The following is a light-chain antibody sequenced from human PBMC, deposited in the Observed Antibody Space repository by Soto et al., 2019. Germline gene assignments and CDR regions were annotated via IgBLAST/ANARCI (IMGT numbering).Light chain of an antibody. CDR1: SSNIGAGYN. Sequence: QSALTQPPSVSGAPGQRVTISCAGSSSNIGAGYNIHWYQQLPGTAPKLLIYDNSHRPSGVPDRFSGSKSGTSASLAITGLQAEDEADHYCQTYDRRLSAYVFGNGTKVTV. V-gene: IGLV1-40*01. J-gene: IGLJ1*01. CDR2: DNS. CDR3: QTYDRRLSAYV.